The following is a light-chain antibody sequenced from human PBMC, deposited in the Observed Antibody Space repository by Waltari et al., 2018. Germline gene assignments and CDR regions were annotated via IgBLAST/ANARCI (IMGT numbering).Light chain of an antibody. Sequence: DIQMTQTPSTLSASVGDKVIISCRASQTIGLSLAWYQQRPGTAPAILSYKTATLQGGVPSRFSGSGSGTEFTLTISSLQPDDFATYYCKQYRDYLGTFGQGTKLEV. CDR3: KQYRDYLGT. J-gene: IGKJ1*01. CDR1: QTIGLS. V-gene: IGKV1-5*03. CDR2: KTA.